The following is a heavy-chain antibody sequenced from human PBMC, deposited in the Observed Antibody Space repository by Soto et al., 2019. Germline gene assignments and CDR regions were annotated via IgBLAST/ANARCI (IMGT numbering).Heavy chain of an antibody. V-gene: IGHV3-74*01. CDR1: GFTFSSYW. Sequence: GGSLRLSCAASGFTFSSYWMHWVRQAPGKGLVWVSRINSDGSSTSYADSVKGRFTISRDNAKNTLYLQMNSLRAEDTAVYYCATGWRYYYDSSGYGYFQHWGQGTLVTVSS. J-gene: IGHJ1*01. CDR2: INSDGSST. D-gene: IGHD3-22*01. CDR3: ATGWRYYYDSSGYGYFQH.